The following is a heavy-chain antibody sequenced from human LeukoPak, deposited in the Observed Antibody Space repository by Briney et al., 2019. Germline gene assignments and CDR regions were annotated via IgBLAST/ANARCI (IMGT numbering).Heavy chain of an antibody. D-gene: IGHD5-18*01. CDR3: ARASHGYSYGHFDY. CDR1: GFTFSSYD. V-gene: IGHV3-13*01. J-gene: IGHJ4*02. Sequence: GGSLRLSCAASGFTFSSYDMHWVRQATGKGLEWVSAIGTAGDTYYPGSVKGRFTISRENAKNSLYLQMNSLRAGDTAVYYCARASHGYSYGHFDYWGQGTLVTVSS. CDR2: IGTAGDT.